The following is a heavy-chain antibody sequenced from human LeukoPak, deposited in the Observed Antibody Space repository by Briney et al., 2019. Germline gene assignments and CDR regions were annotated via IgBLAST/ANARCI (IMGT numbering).Heavy chain of an antibody. D-gene: IGHD3-16*01. CDR2: ISKDGSNE. J-gene: IGHJ4*02. V-gene: IGHV3-30*04. CDR3: ARDRRLRLGRTFDC. Sequence: GRSLRLSCAASGFTFYGYAMHWVRQAPGKGLEWLAVISKDGSNEYYADSVKGRPTISRDNSENTLYLQVNSLRGEDTAVYYCARDRRLRLGRTFDCWGQGILVTVSS. CDR1: GFTFYGYA.